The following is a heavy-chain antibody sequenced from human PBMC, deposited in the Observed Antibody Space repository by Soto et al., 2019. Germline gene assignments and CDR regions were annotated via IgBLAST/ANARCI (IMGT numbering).Heavy chain of an antibody. J-gene: IGHJ6*02. Sequence: GESLKISCKSYGYSFTNNWIGWVRQTPGKGLEWMGFIYPGDSDTTYSPSFQGQVTISADKSISTAYLKWSNLKASDTAMYYCARQWEPGGYYYYGMDVWGQGTTVTVSS. V-gene: IGHV5-51*01. D-gene: IGHD1-26*01. CDR1: GYSFTNNW. CDR3: ARQWEPGGYYYYGMDV. CDR2: IYPGDSDT.